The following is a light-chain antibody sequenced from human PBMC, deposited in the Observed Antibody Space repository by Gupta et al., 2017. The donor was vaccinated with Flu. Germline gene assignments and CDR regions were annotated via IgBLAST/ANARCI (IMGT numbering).Light chain of an antibody. CDR3: QQYTSYSST. CDR2: KAS. Sequence: DIQMTQSPSTLSASVGDRVTIPCRASQSISSWLAWFQHKPGKAPKFLIYKASNLESGVPSRFSGSGSGTEFTLTINNLQPDDFATYYCQQYTSYSSTFGQGTKVEIK. J-gene: IGKJ1*01. V-gene: IGKV1-5*03. CDR1: QSISSW.